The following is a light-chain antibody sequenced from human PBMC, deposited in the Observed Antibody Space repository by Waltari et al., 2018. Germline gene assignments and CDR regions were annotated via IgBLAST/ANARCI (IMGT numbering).Light chain of an antibody. V-gene: IGLV1-51*01. CDR3: GTWDSSLSAGV. J-gene: IGLJ2*01. CDR1: SSNIGSNF. CDR2: DNK. Sequence: QSVLTQPPSVSAAPGQKVIISCSGSSSNIGSNFVSWFQHLPGTAPKLLIYDNKKRPAGMPGRFSGSKSGTSATLGITGLQTGDEANYYCGTWDSSLSAGVFGGGTSLTVL.